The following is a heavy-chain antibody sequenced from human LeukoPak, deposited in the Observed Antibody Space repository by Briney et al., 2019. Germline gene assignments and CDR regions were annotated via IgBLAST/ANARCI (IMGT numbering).Heavy chain of an antibody. Sequence: SETLSLTCTVSGGSISRYYWSWIRQPPGKGLEWIGYIYTSGSTNYNPSLKSRVTISVDTSKNQFSLKLSSVTAADTAVYYCARQTMYYDFWSGYLDYYYMDVWGKGTTVTVSS. CDR1: GGSISRYY. D-gene: IGHD3-3*01. CDR3: ARQTMYYDFWSGYLDYYYMDV. V-gene: IGHV4-4*09. CDR2: IYTSGST. J-gene: IGHJ6*03.